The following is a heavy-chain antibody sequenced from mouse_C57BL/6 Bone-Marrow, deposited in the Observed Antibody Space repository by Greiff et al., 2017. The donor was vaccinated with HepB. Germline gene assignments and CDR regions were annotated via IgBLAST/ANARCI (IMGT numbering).Heavy chain of an antibody. CDR2: IDPENGDT. CDR1: GFNIKDDY. Sequence: EVQLQQSGAELVRPGASVKLSCTASGFNIKDDYMHWVKQRPEQGLEWIGWIDPENGDTEYASKFQGKATITADTSSNTAYLQLSSLTSEDTAVYDCTTSYYGPHFDYWGQGTTLTVSS. CDR3: TTSYYGPHFDY. J-gene: IGHJ2*01. V-gene: IGHV14-4*01. D-gene: IGHD1-2*01.